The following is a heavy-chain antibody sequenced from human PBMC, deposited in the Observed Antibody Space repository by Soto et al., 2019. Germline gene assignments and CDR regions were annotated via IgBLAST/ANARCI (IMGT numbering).Heavy chain of an antibody. V-gene: IGHV3-30*02. D-gene: IGHD6-13*01. Sequence: GGSLRLSCAASGFTFRSYGIHWVRQAPGRGLEWVASIWYDGSDKYYADSVKGRFTVSRDNSNNTLYLHMGSLRAEDMAVYYCARSRGFDCWGQGTPVTVSS. CDR2: IWYDGSDK. CDR1: GFTFRSYG. CDR3: ARSRGFDC. J-gene: IGHJ4*02.